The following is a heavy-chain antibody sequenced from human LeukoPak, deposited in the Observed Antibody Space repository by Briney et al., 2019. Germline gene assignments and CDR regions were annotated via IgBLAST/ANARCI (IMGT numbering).Heavy chain of an antibody. Sequence: SQTLSLTCTVSGGSISSGGYYWSWIRQHPGKGLEWIGYIYYSGSTYYSPSLKSRVTISVDTSKNQFSLKLSSVTAADTAVYYCARDSYCSSTSCYQPWGQGTLVTVSS. CDR2: IYYSGST. J-gene: IGHJ5*02. CDR1: GGSISSGGYY. CDR3: ARDSYCSSTSCYQP. D-gene: IGHD2-2*01. V-gene: IGHV4-31*03.